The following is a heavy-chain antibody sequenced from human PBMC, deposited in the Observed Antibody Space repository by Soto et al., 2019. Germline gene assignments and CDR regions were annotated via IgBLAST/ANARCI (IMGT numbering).Heavy chain of an antibody. CDR2: ISAYKGNT. J-gene: IGHJ5*02. D-gene: IGHD4-17*01. CDR3: AREAYGDYESGNWFDP. CDR1: GYTFTSYG. Sequence: GASVKVSCKASGYTFTSYGISWVRQAPGQGLEWMGWISAYKGNTNYAQKLQGRVTMTTDTSTSTAYMELRSLRSDDTAVYYCAREAYGDYESGNWFDPWGQGTLVTVSS. V-gene: IGHV1-18*01.